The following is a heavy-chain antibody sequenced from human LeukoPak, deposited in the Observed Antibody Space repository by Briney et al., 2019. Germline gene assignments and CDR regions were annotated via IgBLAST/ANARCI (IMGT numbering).Heavy chain of an antibody. V-gene: IGHV1-2*02. J-gene: IGHJ4*02. Sequence: ASVKVSCKASGYTFTGYYMHWVRQAPGQGFEWMGWINPNTGDTKYAQKFQGRVTMTRDTSISTAYMELSRLTSDDTAVYYCARGPATGDFDYWGQGTLVTVSS. CDR3: ARGPATGDFDY. D-gene: IGHD1-1*01. CDR2: INPNTGDT. CDR1: GYTFTGYY.